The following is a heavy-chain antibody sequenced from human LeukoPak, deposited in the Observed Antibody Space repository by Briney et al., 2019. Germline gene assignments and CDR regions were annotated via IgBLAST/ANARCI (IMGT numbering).Heavy chain of an antibody. J-gene: IGHJ5*02. V-gene: IGHV4-39*07. CDR1: GGSISSSSYY. Sequence: SETLSLTCTVSGGSISSSSYYWGWIRQPPGKGLEWIGSIYYSGSTYYNPSLKSRVTISVDTPKNQFSLKLSSVTAADTAVYYCARDWGDYYDSSGTRNNWFDPWGQGTLVTVSS. CDR3: ARDWGDYYDSSGTRNNWFDP. D-gene: IGHD3-22*01. CDR2: IYYSGST.